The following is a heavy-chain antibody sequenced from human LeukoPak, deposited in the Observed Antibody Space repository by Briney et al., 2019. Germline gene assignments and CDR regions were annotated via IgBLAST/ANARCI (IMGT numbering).Heavy chain of an antibody. CDR2: IYTSGST. D-gene: IGHD2-15*01. CDR1: GGSISSYY. CDR3: ARGRYCSGGSCYSRIGYYYYYMDA. J-gene: IGHJ6*03. Sequence: SETLSLTCTVSGGSISSYYWSWIRQPAGKGLEWIGRIYTSGSTNYNPSLKSRVTMSVDTSKNQFSLKLSSVTAADTAVYYCARGRYCSGGSCYSRIGYYYYYMDAWGKGTTVTVSS. V-gene: IGHV4-4*07.